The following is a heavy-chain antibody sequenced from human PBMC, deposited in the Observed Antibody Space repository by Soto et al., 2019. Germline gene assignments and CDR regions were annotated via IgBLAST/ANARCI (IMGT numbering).Heavy chain of an antibody. D-gene: IGHD2-21*01. J-gene: IGHJ5*02. Sequence: QITLKESGPTLVKPTQTLTLTCTFSGFSLSTSGVGVVWIRQPPGKALEWLGIIYWDDDKRYRPSLKSRLTSSNDAHKNQVVLTMTSKDPVNTGTYHCTHNLVDGASWFEPWGQGTLVTVSS. CDR1: GFSLSTSGVG. CDR2: IYWDDDK. V-gene: IGHV2-5*02. CDR3: THNLVDGASWFEP.